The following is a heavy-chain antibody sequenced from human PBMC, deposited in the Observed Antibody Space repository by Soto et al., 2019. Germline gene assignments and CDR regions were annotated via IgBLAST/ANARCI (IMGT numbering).Heavy chain of an antibody. CDR1: GYTFTSYG. V-gene: IGHV1-18*01. D-gene: IGHD3-3*01. CDR3: AREPVGRDYVFWSGHNQDYFDY. J-gene: IGHJ4*02. Sequence: QVQLVQSGAEVKKPGASVKVSCKASGYTFTSYGISWVRQAPGQGLEWMGWISAYNGNTNYAQKLQGRVTMTTDTTTSTAYMELRSLRSDDTAVYYCAREPVGRDYVFWSGHNQDYFDYWGQGTLVTVSS. CDR2: ISAYNGNT.